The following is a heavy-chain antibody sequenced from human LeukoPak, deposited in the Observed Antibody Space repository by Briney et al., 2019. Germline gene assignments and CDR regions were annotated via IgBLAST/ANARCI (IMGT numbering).Heavy chain of an antibody. V-gene: IGHV1-2*02. J-gene: IGHJ6*02. CDR2: INPNSGGT. D-gene: IGHD3-9*01. CDR3: AREPRPRLVIDLNYYYYGMDV. Sequence: ASVKVSCKASGYTFTGYYMHWVRQAPGQGLEWMGWINPNSGGTNYAQKFQGRVTMTRDTSISTAYMELRSLRSDDTAVYYCAREPRPRLVIDLNYYYYGMDVWGQGTTVTVSS. CDR1: GYTFTGYY.